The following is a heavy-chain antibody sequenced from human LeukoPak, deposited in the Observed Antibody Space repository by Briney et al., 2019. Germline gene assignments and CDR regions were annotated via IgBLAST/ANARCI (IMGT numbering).Heavy chain of an antibody. Sequence: GGSLRLSCAASGFTFSSYSMNWVRQAPGKGLEWVSSISSSSSYIYYADSVKGRFTISRDNAKNSLYLQMNSLRAEDTAVYYCARDLRAYKYYYYYYYMDVWGKGTTVTVSS. V-gene: IGHV3-21*01. J-gene: IGHJ6*03. CDR2: ISSSSSYI. D-gene: IGHD4-17*01. CDR3: ARDLRAYKYYYYYYYMDV. CDR1: GFTFSSYS.